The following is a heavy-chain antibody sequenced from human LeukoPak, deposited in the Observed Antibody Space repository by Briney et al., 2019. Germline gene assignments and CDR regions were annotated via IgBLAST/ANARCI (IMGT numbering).Heavy chain of an antibody. CDR1: GFTFDDYT. D-gene: IGHD1-26*01. CDR2: ISWDGGST. J-gene: IGHJ6*02. CDR3: AKDLVMEATTRGYYGMDV. Sequence: GGSLRLSCAASGFTFDDYTMHWVRQAPGKGLEWVSLISWDGGSTYYADSVKGRFTISRDNSKNSLYLQMNSLRTEDTALYYCAKDLVMEATTRGYYGMDVWGQGTTVTVSS. V-gene: IGHV3-43*01.